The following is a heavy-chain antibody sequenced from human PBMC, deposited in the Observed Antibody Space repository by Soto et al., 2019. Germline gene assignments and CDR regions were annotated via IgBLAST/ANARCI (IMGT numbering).Heavy chain of an antibody. CDR2: ISGSGGRS. V-gene: IGHV3-23*01. Sequence: EVQLLDSGGGLVQPGGSLRLSCAASGFTFSNYAMTWVRQGPGKGLEWVSGISGSGGRSYYADSVKGRFTISRDNSKSTLYLQMNSLRPEDTAVYYCAKAYFVWSSEQAYYFDYWGQGTLVTVSS. CDR1: GFTFSNYA. J-gene: IGHJ4*02. CDR3: AKAYFVWSSEQAYYFDY. D-gene: IGHD3-16*01.